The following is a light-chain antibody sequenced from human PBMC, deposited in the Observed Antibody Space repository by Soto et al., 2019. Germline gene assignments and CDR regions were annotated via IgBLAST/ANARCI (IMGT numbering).Light chain of an antibody. Sequence: DIHMTQSPSTLSASVGDRVTITCRASQSISSWLAWYQQKPGKAPKVLIYKASGLQSGVPSRFSGSGSGTEFTLTISSLQPDDFATYYCQQYNNSRTFGQGTKLEIK. CDR3: QQYNNSRT. V-gene: IGKV1-5*03. J-gene: IGKJ2*01. CDR2: KAS. CDR1: QSISSW.